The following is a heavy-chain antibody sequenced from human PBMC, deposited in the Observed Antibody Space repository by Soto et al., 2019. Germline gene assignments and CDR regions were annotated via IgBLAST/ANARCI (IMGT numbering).Heavy chain of an antibody. CDR2: IRSKANSYAT. CDR3: TREGGGSGWGYYYGMDV. V-gene: IGHV3-73*01. J-gene: IGHJ6*02. Sequence: PGGSLRLSCAASGFTFSGSAMHWVRQASGKGLEWVGRIRSKANSYATAYAASVKGRFTISRDDSKNTAYLQMNSLKTEDTAVYYCTREGGGSGWGYYYGMDVWGQGTTVTVSS. CDR1: GFTFSGSA. D-gene: IGHD6-19*01.